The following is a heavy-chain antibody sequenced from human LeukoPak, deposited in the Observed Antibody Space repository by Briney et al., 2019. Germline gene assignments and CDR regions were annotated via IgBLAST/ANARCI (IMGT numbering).Heavy chain of an antibody. D-gene: IGHD3-16*01. CDR1: GFTFNSNW. V-gene: IGHV3-74*01. CDR2: INTDGSST. CDR3: ARGETLGVD. J-gene: IGHJ4*02. Sequence: GGSLRLSCAASGFTFNSNWMQWVRQAPGKGLVWVSRINTDGSSTNYADSVKGRFTVSRDNAKNTLFLQMNSLRVDDTAVYYCARGETLGVDWGQGTLVTVSS.